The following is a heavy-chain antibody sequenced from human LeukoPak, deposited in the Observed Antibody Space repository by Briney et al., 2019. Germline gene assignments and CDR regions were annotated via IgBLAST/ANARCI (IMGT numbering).Heavy chain of an antibody. V-gene: IGHV1-2*02. Sequence: GASVKVSCKASGYTFTGYYMHWVRQAPGQGLEWMGWINPNSGGTNYAQKFQGRVTMTRDTSISTAYMELSRLRSDDTAVYYCARERDKYYYGSGSYYNRRYLGYWGQGTLVTVSS. CDR2: INPNSGGT. CDR1: GYTFTGYY. J-gene: IGHJ4*02. D-gene: IGHD3-10*01. CDR3: ARERDKYYYGSGSYYNRRYLGY.